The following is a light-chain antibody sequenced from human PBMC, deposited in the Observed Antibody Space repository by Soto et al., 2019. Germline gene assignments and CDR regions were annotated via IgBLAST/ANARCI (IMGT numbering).Light chain of an antibody. CDR2: AAS. CDR1: QSISNH. J-gene: IGKJ1*01. V-gene: IGKV1-39*01. CDR3: QQSYTNLWT. Sequence: DIQITQSPSSLSASVEDRVIITCRASQSISNHLNWYQQKPGKAPKLLIFAASSLQSGVPSRFSGSRSGPDFTLTISSLQPEDFATYYCQQSYTNLWTFGQGTKVDIK.